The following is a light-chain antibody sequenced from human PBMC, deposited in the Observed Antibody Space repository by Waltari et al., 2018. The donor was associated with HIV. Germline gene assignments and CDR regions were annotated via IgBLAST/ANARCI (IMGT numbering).Light chain of an antibody. Sequence: EIMMTQSPATLSVSPGERATLSCWARQSISSHLAWYQQKPGQAPRLLIYGAYTRAAGIPARFSGSGSGTAFTLTISSLQSEDFAVYYCQHYNNWPPEYTFGQGTKLEIK. CDR1: QSISSH. V-gene: IGKV3-15*01. J-gene: IGKJ2*01. CDR2: GAY. CDR3: QHYNNWPPEYT.